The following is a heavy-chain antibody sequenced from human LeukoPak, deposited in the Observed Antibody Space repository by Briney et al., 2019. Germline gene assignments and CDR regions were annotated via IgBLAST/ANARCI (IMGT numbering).Heavy chain of an antibody. D-gene: IGHD3-10*01. Sequence: GASVKVSCKASGYTFTSYAMHWVRQSPGQRLEWMGWINAGNGNTKYSQKFQGRVIITRDTSASTAYMELSSLRSEDTAVYYCARGATITMVRGVIITNAFDIWGQGTMVTVSS. CDR2: INAGNGNT. CDR1: GYTFTSYA. J-gene: IGHJ3*02. V-gene: IGHV1-3*01. CDR3: ARGATITMVRGVIITNAFDI.